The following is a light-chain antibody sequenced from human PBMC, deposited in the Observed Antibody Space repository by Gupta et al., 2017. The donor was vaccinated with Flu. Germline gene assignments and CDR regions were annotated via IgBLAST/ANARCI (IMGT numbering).Light chain of an antibody. CDR2: AAS. CDR1: QSVSTY. V-gene: IGKV1-39*01. CDR3: QQTYSTSLLT. Sequence: DIQMTQSPSSLSASVGDRVTITCRASQSVSTYVNWYQHKPGRAPKLLIYAASTLQSGVPSRFSGSGSGTDFTLTISSLQPEDFATYYCQQTYSTSLLTFGGGTRVEIK. J-gene: IGKJ4*01.